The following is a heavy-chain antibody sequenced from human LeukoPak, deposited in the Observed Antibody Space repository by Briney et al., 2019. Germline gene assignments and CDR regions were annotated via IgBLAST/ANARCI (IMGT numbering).Heavy chain of an antibody. Sequence: ASVKVSCKASGYTFTSYDINWVRQATGQGLEWMGWMNPNSGNTGYAQKFQGRVTMTRNTSISTAYMELSSLRSEDTAVYYCARGPAAAGTIGFDPWGQGTLVTVSS. CDR3: ARGPAAAGTIGFDP. V-gene: IGHV1-8*01. J-gene: IGHJ5*02. D-gene: IGHD6-13*01. CDR1: GYTFTSYD. CDR2: MNPNSGNT.